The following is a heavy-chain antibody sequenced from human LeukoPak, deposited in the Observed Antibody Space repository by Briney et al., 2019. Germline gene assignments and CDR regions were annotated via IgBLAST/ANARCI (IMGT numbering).Heavy chain of an antibody. V-gene: IGHV3-21*01. CDR2: ISSSSSYI. CDR3: ARDLIDFWSGYYYYFDH. CDR1: GFTFSSYS. J-gene: IGHJ4*02. Sequence: GGSLRLSCAASGFTFSSYSMSWVRQAPGKGLEWVSSISSSSSYIYYADSVKGRFTISRDNAKNSLYLRMNSLRAEDTAVYYCARDLIDFWSGYYYYFDHWGQGTLVTVSS. D-gene: IGHD3-3*01.